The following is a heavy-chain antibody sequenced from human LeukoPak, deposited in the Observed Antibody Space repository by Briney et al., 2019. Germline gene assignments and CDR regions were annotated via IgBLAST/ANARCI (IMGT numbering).Heavy chain of an antibody. V-gene: IGHV3-21*06. D-gene: IGHD1-14*01. CDR1: GLTFSTSG. CDR3: ATETNGRHYDF. CDR2: IGPTGFDR. Sequence: GGSLRLSCTTSGLTFSTSGFNWVRRAPGKGLEWVASIGPTGFDRYHADSIKGRFTISRDNANNFLYLQMDSLRAEDTAVYYCATETNGRHYDFWGQGTLLTVSS. J-gene: IGHJ4*02.